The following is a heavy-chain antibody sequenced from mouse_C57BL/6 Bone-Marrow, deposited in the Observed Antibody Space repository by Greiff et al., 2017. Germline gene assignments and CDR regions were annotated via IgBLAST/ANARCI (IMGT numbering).Heavy chain of an antibody. CDR1: GYTFTSYW. CDR2: IHTNSGST. J-gene: IGHJ4*01. Sequence: QVQLQQSGAELVKPGASVKLSCKASGYTFTSYWMHWVKQRPGKGREWIGMIHTNSGSTNYNEKFKSKATLTVDKSSSTAYMQLSSLTSEDSAVYYCARSSYSMDYWGQGTSVTVSS. CDR3: ARSSYSMDY. V-gene: IGHV1-64*01.